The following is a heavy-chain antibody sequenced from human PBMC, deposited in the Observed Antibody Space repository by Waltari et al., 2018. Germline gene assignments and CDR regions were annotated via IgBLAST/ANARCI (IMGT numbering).Heavy chain of an antibody. V-gene: IGHV1-2*04. CDR2: INPKSGGT. D-gene: IGHD2-8*02. J-gene: IGHJ4*02. CDR1: GYPFTDSP. Sequence: QVQLVQSGAEVTKPGASVKVSCKPSGYPFTDSPIHWVRQAPGQGLEWMGWINPKSGGTYYAQTFQGWVTMTRDTSTSTVYMELSSLKSDDTAVYYCARRSCTGECYAPYVYWGQGSLVTVSS. CDR3: ARRSCTGECYAPYVY.